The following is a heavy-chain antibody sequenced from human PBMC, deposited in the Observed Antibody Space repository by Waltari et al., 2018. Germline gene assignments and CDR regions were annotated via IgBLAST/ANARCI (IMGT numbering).Heavy chain of an antibody. Sequence: QVQLQESGPGLVKPSETLSLTCTGSGGSISSYYWSWIRQPPGKGLEWIGYIYYSGSTNYNPSLKSRVTISVDTSKNQFSLKLSSVTAADTAVYYCARAWMDWGYYFDYWGQGTLVTVSS. CDR1: GGSISSYY. CDR2: IYYSGST. CDR3: ARAWMDWGYYFDY. V-gene: IGHV4-59*01. J-gene: IGHJ4*02. D-gene: IGHD7-27*01.